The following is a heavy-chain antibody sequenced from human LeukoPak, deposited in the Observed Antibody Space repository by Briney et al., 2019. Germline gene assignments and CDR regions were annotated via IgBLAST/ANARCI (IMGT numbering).Heavy chain of an antibody. D-gene: IGHD3-10*01. CDR1: GFTFRTYC. J-gene: IGHJ6*03. Sequence: GGSLRLSCAASGFTFRTYCMSWVRQAPGKGLEWVANIKQDGSEEYFVDSVKGRFTISRDNAKNSLYLQMNSLRVEDTAVYYCARDRVTMIRGVRILDYYYYYMDVWGKGTTVTISS. V-gene: IGHV3-7*01. CDR3: ARDRVTMIRGVRILDYYYYYMDV. CDR2: IKQDGSEE.